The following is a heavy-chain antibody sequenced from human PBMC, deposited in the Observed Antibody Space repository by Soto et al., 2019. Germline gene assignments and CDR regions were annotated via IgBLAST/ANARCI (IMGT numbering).Heavy chain of an antibody. V-gene: IGHV1-69*02. Sequence: SVKVSCKASGGTFSSYTISWVRQAPGQGLEWMGRIIPILGIANYAQKFQGRVTITADKSTSTAYMELSSLRSEDTAVYYCARKESGGQSAFYIWGQGTMVTVSS. CDR1: GGTFSSYT. J-gene: IGHJ3*02. CDR2: IIPILGIA. D-gene: IGHD2-15*01. CDR3: ARKESGGQSAFYI.